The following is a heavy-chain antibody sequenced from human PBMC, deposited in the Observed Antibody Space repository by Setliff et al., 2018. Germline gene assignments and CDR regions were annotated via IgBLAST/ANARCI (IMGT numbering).Heavy chain of an antibody. J-gene: IGHJ5*02. CDR3: VTAASARSRWYDMGWFDP. CDR2: LYYSGST. CDR1: GGFINNGDYN. V-gene: IGHV4-39*01. Sequence: NPSETLSLTCTVSGGFINNGDYNWGWVRQPPGEGLECVGSLYYSGSTYYNPSLKSRVTISVDTSKNQFSLKLSSVTAADTAVYYCVTAASARSRWYDMGWFDPWGQGTLVTVSS. D-gene: IGHD3-22*01.